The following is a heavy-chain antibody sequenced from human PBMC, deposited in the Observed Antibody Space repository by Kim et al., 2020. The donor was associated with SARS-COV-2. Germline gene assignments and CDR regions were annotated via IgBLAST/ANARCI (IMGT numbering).Heavy chain of an antibody. V-gene: IGHV3-21*01. CDR2: ISSSSSYI. Sequence: GGSLRLSCAASGFTFSSYSMNWVRQAPGKGLEWVSSISSSSSYIYYADSVKGRFTISRDNAKNSLYLQMNSLRAEDTAVYYCASSLRSDYYYGMDVWGQGTTVTVSS. J-gene: IGHJ6*02. D-gene: IGHD3-16*01. CDR3: ASSLRSDYYYGMDV. CDR1: GFTFSSYS.